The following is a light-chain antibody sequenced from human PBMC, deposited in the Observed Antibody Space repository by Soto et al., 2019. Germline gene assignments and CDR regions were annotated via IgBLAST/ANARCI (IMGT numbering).Light chain of an antibody. CDR1: QSVSTY. V-gene: IGKV3-11*01. CDR3: QPRSNWPRT. Sequence: EIVLTQSPATLSLSPGDRATLSCRASQSVSTYLAWYQQKPGQAPRLLMYGASTRATGIPARFSGSGSGTDFTLTISSLEPEDFAVYYCQPRSNWPRTFGQGTKVEIK. CDR2: GAS. J-gene: IGKJ1*01.